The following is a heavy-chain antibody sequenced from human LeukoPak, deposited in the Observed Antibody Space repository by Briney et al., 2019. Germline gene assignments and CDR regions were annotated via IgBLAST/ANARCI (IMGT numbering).Heavy chain of an antibody. V-gene: IGHV4-39*07. CDR2: IFYSGST. J-gene: IGHJ3*02. CDR3: ARETAAGTIGAFDI. CDR1: SGSISTSNYY. D-gene: IGHD6-13*01. Sequence: SETLSLTCTVSSGSISTSNYYWGWVRQPPGKALEWIGNIFYSGSTYYNPSLKSRVTISVDASKNQFSLKLSSVTAADTAVYYCARETAAGTIGAFDIWGQGTMVTVSS.